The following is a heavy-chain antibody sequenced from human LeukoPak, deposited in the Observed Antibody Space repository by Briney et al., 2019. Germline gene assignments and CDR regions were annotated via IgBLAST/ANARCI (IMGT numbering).Heavy chain of an antibody. CDR3: AREREGPYGYLDY. D-gene: IGHD4-17*01. V-gene: IGHV4-61*02. CDR2: IYISGST. Sequence: SETLSLTCTVSGGSISSASYYRSWIRQPAGKGLEWIGRIYISGSTNYNPSLKSRVTISVDTSKNQFSLKLSSVTAADTAVYYCAREREGPYGYLDYWGQGTLVTVSS. CDR1: GGSISSASYY. J-gene: IGHJ4*02.